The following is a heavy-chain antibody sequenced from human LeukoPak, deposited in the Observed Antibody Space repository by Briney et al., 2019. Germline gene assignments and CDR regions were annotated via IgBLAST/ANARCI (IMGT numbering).Heavy chain of an antibody. CDR2: TSDSGNT. CDR3: ARWHSHGRYFDY. Sequence: PSETLSLTCTASGGSIRNYYWNWIRQPPGKGLEWIGYTSDSGNTDYKPSLKSRVTISVDTSKNQFSLKLTSATAADTAVYYCARWHSHGRYFDYWGQGALVTVSS. D-gene: IGHD2-21*01. J-gene: IGHJ4*02. CDR1: GGSIRNYY. V-gene: IGHV4-59*01.